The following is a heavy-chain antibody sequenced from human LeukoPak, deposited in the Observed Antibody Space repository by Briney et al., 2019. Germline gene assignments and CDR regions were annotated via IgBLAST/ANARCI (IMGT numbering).Heavy chain of an antibody. CDR3: ARDRSGWYYFDH. Sequence: GGSLRLSCAASGFTFSSFQMTWVCQAPGKGLEWVSYIDGTGSHIYYADSVRGRFTVSRDNAKNSLYLQMNNLRAEDTAVYYCARDRSGWYYFDHWGQGTLVTVSS. J-gene: IGHJ4*02. CDR2: IDGTGSHI. V-gene: IGHV3-48*03. D-gene: IGHD6-19*01. CDR1: GFTFSSFQ.